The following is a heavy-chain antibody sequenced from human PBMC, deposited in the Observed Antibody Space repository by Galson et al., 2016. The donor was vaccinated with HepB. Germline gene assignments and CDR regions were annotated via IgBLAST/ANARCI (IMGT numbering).Heavy chain of an antibody. Sequence: SLRLSCAASRFTFSSYGMHWVRQAPGKGLEWVAGVSFDGRNTNYADSVKGRFIISRDSSKKTVYLQMDSLRSKDTAVYYCTRAAAGRTATTTLAWGQGLLVTVSS. CDR2: VSFDGRNT. CDR1: RFTFSSYG. D-gene: IGHD4-17*01. CDR3: TRAAAGRTATTTLA. V-gene: IGHV3-30*03. J-gene: IGHJ5*02.